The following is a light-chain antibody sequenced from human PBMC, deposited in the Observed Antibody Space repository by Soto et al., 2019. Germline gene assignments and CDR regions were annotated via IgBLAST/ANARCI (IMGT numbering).Light chain of an antibody. Sequence: DIQMTQSPSTLSASVGDRVTITCRASQRISRRLAWYQQKPGKAPKVLIYDASSMESGVPSSFSGSGSGTEFTLTISSLQPDDFATYYCQQYNTYSPRTFGQGAKVEIK. CDR2: DAS. CDR3: QQYNTYSPRT. V-gene: IGKV1-5*01. J-gene: IGKJ1*01. CDR1: QRISRR.